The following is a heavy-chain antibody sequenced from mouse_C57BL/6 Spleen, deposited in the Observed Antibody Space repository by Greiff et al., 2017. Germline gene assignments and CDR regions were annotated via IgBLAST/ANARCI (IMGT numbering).Heavy chain of an antibody. J-gene: IGHJ2*01. CDR1: GYTFTSYW. CDR3: ARDYGSSLDY. D-gene: IGHD1-1*01. V-gene: IGHV1-64*01. CDR2: IHPNSGST. Sequence: VQLQQPGAELVKPGASVKLSCKASGYTFTSYWMHWVKQRPGQGLEWIGMIHPNSGSTNYNEKFKSKATLTVDKASSTAYMQLSSLTSEDSAVYYCARDYGSSLDYWGQGTTLTVSS.